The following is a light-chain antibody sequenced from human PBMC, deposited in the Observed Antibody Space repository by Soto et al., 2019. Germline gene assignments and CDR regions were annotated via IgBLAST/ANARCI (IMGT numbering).Light chain of an antibody. J-gene: IGKJ2*01. CDR3: QQYGSSPGT. CDR2: GAS. CDR1: QSVSSSY. V-gene: IGKV3-20*01. Sequence: EIVLTQSPGTLSLSPGERATLSCRASQSVSSSYLAWYQQKPGQAPRLLIYGASSRATGIPDRFSGSGSGTDFTRTISSLEPEDFAVYYCQQYGSSPGTFGQGTKLEIK.